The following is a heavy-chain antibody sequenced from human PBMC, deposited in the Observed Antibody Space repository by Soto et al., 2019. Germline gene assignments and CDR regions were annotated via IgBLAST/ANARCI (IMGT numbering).Heavy chain of an antibody. V-gene: IGHV1-3*01. CDR1: GYTFTSYA. Sequence: QVQLVQSGAEVKKPGASVKVSCKASGYTFTSYAMHWVRQAPGQRLEWMGWINAGNGNTKYSQKLQGRVTITRDTSVSTAYMELSSLRSEDTAVYYCARYPIDYCSSTSCYYGMDVWGQGTTVTVSS. CDR2: INAGNGNT. D-gene: IGHD2-2*01. CDR3: ARYPIDYCSSTSCYYGMDV. J-gene: IGHJ6*02.